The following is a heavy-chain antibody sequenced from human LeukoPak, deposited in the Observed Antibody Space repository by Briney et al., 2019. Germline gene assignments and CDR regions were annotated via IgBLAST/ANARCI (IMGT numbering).Heavy chain of an antibody. V-gene: IGHV4-34*01. J-gene: IGHJ4*02. CDR1: GGSFSGYY. D-gene: IGHD6-13*01. Sequence: PETLSLTCAVYGGSFSGYYWSWTRRPPGKGLEWIGEINHSGSTNYNPSLKSRVTVSVDTSKNQFSLKLSSVTAADTAVYYCARGVYIAAAQYGYWGQGTLVTVSS. CDR3: ARGVYIAAAQYGY. CDR2: INHSGST.